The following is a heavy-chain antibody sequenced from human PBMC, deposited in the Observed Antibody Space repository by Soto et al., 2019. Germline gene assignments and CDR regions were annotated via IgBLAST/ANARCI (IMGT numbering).Heavy chain of an antibody. D-gene: IGHD3-10*01. CDR2: IYSGGST. J-gene: IGHJ4*02. Sequence: GGSLILSCAASGFTVSSNYMSWVRQAPGKGLEWVSVIYSGGSTYYADSVKGRFTISRHNSKNTLYLQMNSLRAEDTAVYYCGRVFGEDSAYFDYWGQGTLVAVSS. CDR1: GFTVSSNY. V-gene: IGHV3-53*04. CDR3: GRVFGEDSAYFDY.